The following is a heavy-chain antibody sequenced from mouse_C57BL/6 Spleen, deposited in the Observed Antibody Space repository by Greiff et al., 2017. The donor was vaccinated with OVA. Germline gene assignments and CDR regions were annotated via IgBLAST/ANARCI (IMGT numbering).Heavy chain of an antibody. V-gene: IGHV2-9-1*01. CDR1: GFSFTSYA. J-gene: IGHJ4*01. CDR2: IWTGGGT. D-gene: IGHD2-1*01. Sequence: QVQLKQSGPGLVAPSQSLSITCTVSGFSFTSYAISWVRQPPGKGLEWLGVIWTGGGTNYNSALKSRLSISKDNSKSQVFLKMNSLQTDDTARYYCARNSIYYGNHYAMDYWGQGTSVTVSS. CDR3: ARNSIYYGNHYAMDY.